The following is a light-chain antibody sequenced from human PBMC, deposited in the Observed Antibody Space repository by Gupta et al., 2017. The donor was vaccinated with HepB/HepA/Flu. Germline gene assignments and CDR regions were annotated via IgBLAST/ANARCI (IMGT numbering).Light chain of an antibody. J-gene: IGLJ2*01. CDR1: SSDVGDYKS. CDR2: NVS. CDR3: SSFTYTMTLVV. Sequence: QPALTQPASVSGSPGQSITISCTATSSDVGDYKSVSWYQQHPGKAPKLLISNVSNRPSGVSNRFSGSKSGNTASLTISGLQAEDEADYYCSSFTYTMTLVVFGGGTKVTVL. V-gene: IGLV2-14*01.